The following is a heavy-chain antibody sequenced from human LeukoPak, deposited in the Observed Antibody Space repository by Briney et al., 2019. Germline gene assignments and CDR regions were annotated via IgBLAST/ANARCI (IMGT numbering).Heavy chain of an antibody. CDR1: GFTFSNYA. V-gene: IGHV3-23*01. CDR3: AKSTRDGYNLWFDY. J-gene: IGHJ4*02. D-gene: IGHD5-24*01. CDR2: ISGSGGST. Sequence: SGGSLRLSCAASGFTFSNYAMSWVSQAPGKGLEWVSAISGSGGSTYYADSVKGRFTISRDNSKNTLFLQMNSLRVEDTAIYYCAKSTRDGYNLWFDYWGQGTLVTVSS.